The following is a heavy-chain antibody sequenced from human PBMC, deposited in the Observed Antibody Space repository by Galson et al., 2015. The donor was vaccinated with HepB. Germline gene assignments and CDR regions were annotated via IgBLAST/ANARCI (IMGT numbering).Heavy chain of an antibody. CDR2: IFTTGNT. D-gene: IGHD6-13*01. V-gene: IGHV4-61*09. Sequence: LSLTCTVSNGSINSGYYYWSWIRQPAGKGLEWIGHIFTTGNTNYNPSLKSRLTMSIDTSKNQFSLKMRSVTAADTAVYYCARDLEYSSYRGLAFDIWGRGTMVTVSS. J-gene: IGHJ3*02. CDR3: ARDLEYSSYRGLAFDI. CDR1: NGSINSGYYY.